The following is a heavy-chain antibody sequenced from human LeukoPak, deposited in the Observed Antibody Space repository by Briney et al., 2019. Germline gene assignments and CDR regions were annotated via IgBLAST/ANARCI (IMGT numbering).Heavy chain of an antibody. CDR2: IRYDGSIE. CDR3: AKDFYEYQPWYYFDY. Sequence: GGSLRLSCAASGFTFNNYGMHWVRQAPGKGLEWVAFIRYDGSIEYYADSVKGRFTISRDNSKNTLFLQMNSLRTEDTAVYYCAKDFYEYQPWYYFDYWGQGTLVTVSS. CDR1: GFTFNNYG. D-gene: IGHD2-2*01. J-gene: IGHJ4*02. V-gene: IGHV3-30*02.